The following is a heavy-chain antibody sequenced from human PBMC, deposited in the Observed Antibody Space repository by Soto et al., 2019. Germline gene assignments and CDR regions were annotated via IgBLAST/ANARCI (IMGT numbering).Heavy chain of an antibody. V-gene: IGHV4-59*12. CDR3: ARDLRESSSDNWFDP. Sequence: SETLSLTCTISGGSITTYAWTWIRQPPGKGLEWIGYMYSTGKTAYNPSLKSRVTISVDRSKNQFSLKLSSVTAADTALYYCARDLRESSSDNWFDPWGQGTLVTVSS. CDR1: GGSITTYA. J-gene: IGHJ5*02. D-gene: IGHD6-6*01. CDR2: MYSTGKT.